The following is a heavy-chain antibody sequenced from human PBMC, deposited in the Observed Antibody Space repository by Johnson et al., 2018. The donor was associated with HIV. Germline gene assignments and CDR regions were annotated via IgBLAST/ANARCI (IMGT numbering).Heavy chain of an antibody. CDR2: ISGTGRTT. CDR1: GFGFGSYA. Sequence: VQLVESGGGVVQPGGSLRLSCAASGFGFGSYAMSWVRQAPGKGLEWVSAISGTGRTTHYADSVKGRFTLSRDNSKNTLYLQMNSLRAEDTAVYYCAREGPSERTGFDIWGQGTMVTVSS. J-gene: IGHJ3*02. CDR3: AREGPSERTGFDI. V-gene: IGHV3-23*04.